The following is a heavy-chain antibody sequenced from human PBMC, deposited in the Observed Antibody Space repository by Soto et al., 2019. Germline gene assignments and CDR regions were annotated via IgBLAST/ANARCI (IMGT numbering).Heavy chain of an antibody. V-gene: IGHV3-15*01. J-gene: IGHJ2*01. CDR3: TTDFFQVGITIRRGSTVSAFLLNRSSDL. Sequence: KGLEWFGRIKSKPDGGTADYAAPVKGRFTISRDDSKNTLYLQMNSLKTEDTAVYYCTTDFFQVGITIRRGSTVSAFLLNRSSDL. CDR2: IKSKPDGGTA. D-gene: IGHD6-13*01.